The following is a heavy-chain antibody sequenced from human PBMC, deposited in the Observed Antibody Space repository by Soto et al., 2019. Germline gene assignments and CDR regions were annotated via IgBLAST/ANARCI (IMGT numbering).Heavy chain of an antibody. CDR2: ISYDGSNK. CDR1: GFTFSSYG. CDR3: AKEYSSGWGKRYYYGMDV. Sequence: PGGSLRLSCAASGFTFSSYGMHWVRQAPGKGLEWVAVISYDGSNKYYADSVKGRFTISRDNSKDTLYLQMNSLRAEDTAVYYCAKEYSSGWGKRYYYGMDVWGQGTTVTVSS. D-gene: IGHD6-19*01. V-gene: IGHV3-30*18. J-gene: IGHJ6*02.